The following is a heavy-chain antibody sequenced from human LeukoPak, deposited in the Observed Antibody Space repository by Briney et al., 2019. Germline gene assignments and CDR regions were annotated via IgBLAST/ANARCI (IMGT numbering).Heavy chain of an antibody. Sequence: SVKVSCKASEGNVNNYVFYWVRQASGQGLEWMGGIVPILGKADYAQKFQGRVIITTDKSSPTTYMDMSSLTSDDTAVYYCVAFDFLRGPASTYYFYYIQVWGNGTSVTVSS. CDR2: IVPILGKA. J-gene: IGHJ6*03. V-gene: IGHV1-69*05. CDR3: VAFDFLRGPASTYYFYYIQV. D-gene: IGHD3-3*01. CDR1: EGNVNNYV.